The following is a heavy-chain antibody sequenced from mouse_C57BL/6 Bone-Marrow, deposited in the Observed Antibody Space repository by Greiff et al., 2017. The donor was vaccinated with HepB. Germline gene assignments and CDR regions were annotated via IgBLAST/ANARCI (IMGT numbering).Heavy chain of an antibody. V-gene: IGHV1-69*01. Sequence: VQLQQPGAELVMPGASVKLSCKASGYTFTSYWMHWVKQRPGQGLEWIGEIDPSDSYTNYNQKFKGKSTLTVDKSSSTAYMQLSSLTSEDSAVYYCARGITTVVVLYYYAMDYWGQGTSVTVSS. J-gene: IGHJ4*01. CDR2: IDPSDSYT. CDR1: GYTFTSYW. CDR3: ARGITTVVVLYYYAMDY. D-gene: IGHD1-1*01.